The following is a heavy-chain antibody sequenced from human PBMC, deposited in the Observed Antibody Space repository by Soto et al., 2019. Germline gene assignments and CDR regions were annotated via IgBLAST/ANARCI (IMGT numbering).Heavy chain of an antibody. CDR1: GFAFSNYE. D-gene: IGHD1-26*01. J-gene: IGHJ4*02. CDR3: ARESFSASPNFFDY. V-gene: IGHV3-48*03. CDR2: ISLSGSTI. Sequence: SLRLSCAASGFAFSNYEMNGVRQAPGKGLEWVSYISLSGSTIYYADSVKGRFTVSRDDAKDSLYLEMDSLRADDTAVYYCARESFSASPNFFDYWGQGTLVTVSS.